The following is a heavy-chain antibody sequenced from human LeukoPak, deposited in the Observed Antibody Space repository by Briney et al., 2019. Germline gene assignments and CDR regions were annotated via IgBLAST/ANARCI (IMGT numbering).Heavy chain of an antibody. D-gene: IGHD4-17*01. CDR2: INPSGGST. CDR3: ARDQSSGTVTTWDFDY. CDR1: GYTFTSYY. Sequence: ASVKVSCKASGYTFTSYYMHWVRQAPGQGLEWMGIINPSGGSTSYAQKFQGRVSMTRDTSTSTVYTELSSLRSEDTAVYYCARDQSSGTVTTWDFDYWGQGTLVTVSS. V-gene: IGHV1-46*01. J-gene: IGHJ4*02.